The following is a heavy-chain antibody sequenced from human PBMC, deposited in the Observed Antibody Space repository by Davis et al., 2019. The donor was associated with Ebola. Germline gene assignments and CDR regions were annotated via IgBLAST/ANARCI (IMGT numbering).Heavy chain of an antibody. CDR1: GYSFLHYG. J-gene: IGHJ6*02. Sequence: ASVKVSCKTSGYSFLHYGVTWVRQAPGQQLEWMGWINVNNGNVAYAQKFQGRVTMTTDTSTDTAYMELRSLRFDDTADYYCARGGDYDALTEGYFPMDVWGQGTTVTVSS. V-gene: IGHV1-18*01. D-gene: IGHD3-9*01. CDR2: INVNNGNV. CDR3: ARGGDYDALTEGYFPMDV.